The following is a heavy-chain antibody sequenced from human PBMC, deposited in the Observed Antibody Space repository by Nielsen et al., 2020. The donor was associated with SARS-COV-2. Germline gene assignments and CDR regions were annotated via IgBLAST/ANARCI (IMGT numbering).Heavy chain of an antibody. CDR1: GGSISSSNW. Sequence: SETLSLTCAVSGGSISSSNWWSWVRPPPGKGLEWIGEIYHSGSTNYNPSLKSRVTISVDKSKNQFSLKLSSVTAADTAVYYCANRPCSSTSCSLFDYWGQGTLVTVSS. CDR3: ANRPCSSTSCSLFDY. V-gene: IGHV4-4*02. J-gene: IGHJ4*02. D-gene: IGHD2-2*01. CDR2: IYHSGST.